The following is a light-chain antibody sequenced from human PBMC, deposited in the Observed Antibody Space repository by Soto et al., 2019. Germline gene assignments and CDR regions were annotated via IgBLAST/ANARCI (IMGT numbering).Light chain of an antibody. V-gene: IGLV2-23*01. CDR1: SSDVGGYNL. J-gene: IGLJ1*01. Sequence: QSALTQPASVSGSPGQSITISCTGTSSDVGGYNLVSWYQQLPGKAPKLMIYEGSKRPSGVSNRFSGSKSGNTASLTISGLQAEDEADYYCSSYAGSSTFYVFGPGTKLTVL. CDR2: EGS. CDR3: SSYAGSSTFYV.